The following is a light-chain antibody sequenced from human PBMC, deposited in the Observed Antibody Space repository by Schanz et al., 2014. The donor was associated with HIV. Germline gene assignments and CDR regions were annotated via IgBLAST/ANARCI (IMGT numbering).Light chain of an antibody. CDR1: SSDVGGFYN. V-gene: IGLV2-14*03. Sequence: QSVLTQPASVSGSPGQSITISCTGTSSDVGGFYNVSWYQQHPGKAPKLMIYDVRHRPSGISNRFSGSKSGNTASLTISGLQADDEADYFCTSYAGTNNFWVFGGGPKLT. CDR3: TSYAGTNNFWV. J-gene: IGLJ3*02. CDR2: DVR.